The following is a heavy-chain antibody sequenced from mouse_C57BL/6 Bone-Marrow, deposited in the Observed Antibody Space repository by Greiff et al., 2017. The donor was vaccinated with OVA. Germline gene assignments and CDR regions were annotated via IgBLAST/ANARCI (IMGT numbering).Heavy chain of an antibody. D-gene: IGHD1-1*01. J-gene: IGHJ4*01. CDR2: ISNGGGST. Sequence: DVKLVESGGGLVQPGGSLKLSCAASGFTFSDYYMYWVRQTPEKRLEWVAYISNGGGSTYYPDTVKGRFTISRDNAKNTLYLQMSRLKSEDTAMYYCARPAYYGSSSYYYAMDYWGQGTSVTVSS. CDR1: GFTFSDYY. V-gene: IGHV5-12*01. CDR3: ARPAYYGSSSYYYAMDY.